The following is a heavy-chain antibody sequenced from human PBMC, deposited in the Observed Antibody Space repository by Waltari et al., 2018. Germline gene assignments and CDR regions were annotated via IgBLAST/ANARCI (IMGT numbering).Heavy chain of an antibody. CDR1: GYTFTSYA. Sequence: VQLVQSGAEVKKPGASVKVSCKASGYTFTSYAMHWVRQAPGKGLEWVSAISGSGGSTYYADSVKGRFTISRDNSKNTLYLQMNSLRAEDTAVYYCAKDAGYSSSWYYFNYWGQGTLVTVSS. CDR3: AKDAGYSSSWYYFNY. D-gene: IGHD6-13*01. CDR2: ISGSGGST. J-gene: IGHJ4*02. V-gene: IGHV3-23*04.